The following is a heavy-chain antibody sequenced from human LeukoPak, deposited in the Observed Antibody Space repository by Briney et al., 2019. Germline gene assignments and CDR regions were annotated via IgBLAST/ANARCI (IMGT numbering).Heavy chain of an antibody. V-gene: IGHV3-30-3*01. CDR1: GFTFSSYA. Sequence: QPGGSLRLSCAASGFTFSSYAMHWVRQAPGKGLEWVAVISYDGSNKYYADSVKGRFTISRDNAKNSLYLQMNSLRAEDTAVSYCARDYREQQWLVPFDYWGQGTLVTVSS. CDR3: ARDYREQQWLVPFDY. J-gene: IGHJ4*02. D-gene: IGHD6-19*01. CDR2: ISYDGSNK.